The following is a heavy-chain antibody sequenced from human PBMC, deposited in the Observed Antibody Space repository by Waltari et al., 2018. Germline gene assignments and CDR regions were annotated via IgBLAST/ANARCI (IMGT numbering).Heavy chain of an antibody. Sequence: EVQLLESGGGLVQPGGSLRLSCAASGFTFSSYAMSWVRQAPGRGLEWVSVIYCVGSSTSVAGSVKGRFTISRDNSKNTLYLQMNSLRAEDTAVYYCAKGDYYYYMDVWGKGTTVTVSS. V-gene: IGHV3-23*03. CDR1: GFTFSSYA. J-gene: IGHJ6*03. CDR2: IYCVGSST. CDR3: AKGDYYYYMDV.